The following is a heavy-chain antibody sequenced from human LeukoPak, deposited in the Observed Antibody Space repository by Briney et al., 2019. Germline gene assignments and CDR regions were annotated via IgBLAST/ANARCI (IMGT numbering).Heavy chain of an antibody. CDR3: ASQKTTSRFDP. V-gene: IGHV4-30-2*01. CDR2: IYHSGST. D-gene: IGHD1-7*01. CDR1: GGSISSGGYS. Sequence: QPSQTLSLTCAVSGGSISSGGYSWSWIRQPPGKGLEWIGYIYHSGSTYYNPSLKSRVTISVDRSKNQFSLKLSSVTAADTAVYYCASQKTTSRFDPWGQGTLVTVSS. J-gene: IGHJ5*02.